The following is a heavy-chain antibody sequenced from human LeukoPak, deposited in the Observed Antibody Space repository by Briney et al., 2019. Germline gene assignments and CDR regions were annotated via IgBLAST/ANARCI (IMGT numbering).Heavy chain of an antibody. D-gene: IGHD3-3*01. V-gene: IGHV3-48*03. Sequence: GGSLRLSCAASGSTFSSYEMNGVRQAPGKGLEWVSYISSSGSTIYYADSVKGRFTISRDNAKNSLYLQMNSLRAEDTAVYYCARGAPFGVVIGGYFDYWGQGTLVTVSS. CDR3: ARGAPFGVVIGGYFDY. CDR2: ISSSGSTI. J-gene: IGHJ4*02. CDR1: GSTFSSYE.